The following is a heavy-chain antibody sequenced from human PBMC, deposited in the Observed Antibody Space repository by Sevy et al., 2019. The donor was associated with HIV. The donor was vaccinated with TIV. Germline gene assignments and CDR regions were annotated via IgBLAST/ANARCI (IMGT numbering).Heavy chain of an antibody. CDR3: AKALNPALESMIEVIFRTLKGFDV. J-gene: IGHJ3*01. V-gene: IGHV3-23*01. Sequence: GSLRLSRAASGFTFNTHAMNWVRQAPGKGLEWVSVISATGSSRYYADSVKGRFTISRDNSKNTLYLQMNSLTADDTAVYYCAKALNPALESMIEVIFRTLKGFDVWGQGTMVTVS. D-gene: IGHD3-22*01. CDR2: ISATGSSR. CDR1: GFTFNTHA.